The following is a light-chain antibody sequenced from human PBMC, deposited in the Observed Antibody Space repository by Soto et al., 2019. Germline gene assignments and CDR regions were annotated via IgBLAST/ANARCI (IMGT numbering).Light chain of an antibody. J-gene: IGKJ1*01. CDR3: QDYGTSHPWT. Sequence: EVVLTQSPGALSLSPGEGVTPSCRASQNIRGNELAWYRQKRGQAPRLLIYGGSSRAEGIPDRFSGRGTGKNFTLTISRLEPEDSAVYYCQDYGTSHPWTFGQGTKLEIK. V-gene: IGKV3-20*01. CDR2: GGS. CDR1: QNIRGNE.